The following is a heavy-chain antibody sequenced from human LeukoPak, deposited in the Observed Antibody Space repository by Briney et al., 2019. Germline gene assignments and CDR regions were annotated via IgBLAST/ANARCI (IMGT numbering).Heavy chain of an antibody. V-gene: IGHV1-18*04. Sequence: GASVKLSCEASGYTLTKYGISWVRQAPGHGPEWMGWISGYNGNTNNAQKFQGRVTMTTDTSTSTAYMEVRDLTADDTAVYYCGRDYYYGTSAPYNFGIDVWGQGTTVTVSS. J-gene: IGHJ6*02. D-gene: IGHD3-10*01. CDR1: GYTLTKYG. CDR2: ISGYNGNT. CDR3: GRDYYYGTSAPYNFGIDV.